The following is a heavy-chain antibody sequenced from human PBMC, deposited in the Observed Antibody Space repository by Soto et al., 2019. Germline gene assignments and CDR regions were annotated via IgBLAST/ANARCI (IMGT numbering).Heavy chain of an antibody. Sequence: QVQLQESGPGLVKPSQTLSLTCTVSGGSISTVNYWWSWIRQSPDMGLEWIGHIYNGGRTYNNPSLESRVTMSVDTSKNQLSLMLSSVSAADTAVYYCARGPSGDKVDSWGQGTLVTVSS. CDR2: IYNGGRT. D-gene: IGHD7-27*01. V-gene: IGHV4-30-4*01. CDR3: ARGPSGDKVDS. J-gene: IGHJ4*02. CDR1: GGSISTVNYW.